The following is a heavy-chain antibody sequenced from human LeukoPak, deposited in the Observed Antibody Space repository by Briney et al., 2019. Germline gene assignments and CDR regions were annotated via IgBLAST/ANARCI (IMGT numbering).Heavy chain of an antibody. CDR2: INRDGSGN. D-gene: IGHD1-26*01. V-gene: IGHV3-7*01. Sequence: PGGSLRLSCVGSGLTFINYWMTWVRQVPGKGLEWVANINRDGSGNYYLPSVRGRFTISKDDAKDSLYLQMDSLRPEDTAIYYCARVEYSGNGNLYWGQGTLVTVSS. J-gene: IGHJ4*02. CDR1: GLTFINYW. CDR3: ARVEYSGNGNLY.